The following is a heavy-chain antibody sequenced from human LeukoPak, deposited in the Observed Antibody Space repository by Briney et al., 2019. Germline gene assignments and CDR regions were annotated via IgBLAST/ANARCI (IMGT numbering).Heavy chain of an antibody. J-gene: IGHJ4*02. V-gene: IGHV3-23*01. D-gene: IGHD2-21*01. CDR2: ISGSGGST. CDR1: GFTFSSYA. Sequence: GGSLRLSCAASGFTFSSYAMSWVRQAPGKGLEGVSAISGSGGSTYYADSVKGRFTISRDNSKNTLYLQMNSLRAEDTAVYYCAKDVNVVVIATFDYWGQGTLVTVSS. CDR3: AKDVNVVVIATFDY.